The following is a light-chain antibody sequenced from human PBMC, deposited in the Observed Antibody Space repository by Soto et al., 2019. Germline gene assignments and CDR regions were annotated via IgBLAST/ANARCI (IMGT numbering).Light chain of an antibody. V-gene: IGKV3-15*01. Sequence: EIVMTQSPATLSVSPGEGATLSCRASQSVSSKIAWYQQKPGQAPRLLIYGASTRATGIPARFSGSGSGTEFTLTISSLQYEDFAVYYCQQYNNWPPYTFGQGTKLEIK. CDR1: QSVSSK. J-gene: IGKJ2*01. CDR2: GAS. CDR3: QQYNNWPPYT.